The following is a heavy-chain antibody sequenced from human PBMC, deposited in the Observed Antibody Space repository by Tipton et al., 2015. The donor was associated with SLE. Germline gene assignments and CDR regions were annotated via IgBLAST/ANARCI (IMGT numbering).Heavy chain of an antibody. Sequence: TLSLTCTVSGGSISSHYWSWIRQPPGKGLEWIGYIYYSGSTNYNPSLKSRVTISVDTSKNQFSLKLSSVTAADTAVYYCARHRREHYTSSSSAFDIWGQGTMATVSS. CDR3: ARHRREHYTSSSSAFDI. J-gene: IGHJ3*02. D-gene: IGHD6-6*01. CDR2: IYYSGST. CDR1: GGSISSHY. V-gene: IGHV4-59*11.